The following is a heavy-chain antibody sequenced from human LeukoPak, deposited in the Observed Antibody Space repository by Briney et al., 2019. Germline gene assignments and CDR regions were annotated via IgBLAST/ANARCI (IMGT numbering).Heavy chain of an antibody. J-gene: IGHJ3*02. CDR1: GGSISSYY. CDR3: ARGPVVLRYFDWSSAAFDI. D-gene: IGHD3-9*01. Sequence: SETLSLTCTVSGGSISSYYWSWIRQPPGKGLEWIGYIYYSGSTNYNPSLKSRVTISVDTSKNQFSLRLSSVTAADTAVYYCARGPVVLRYFDWSSAAFDIWGQGTMVTVSS. V-gene: IGHV4-59*01. CDR2: IYYSGST.